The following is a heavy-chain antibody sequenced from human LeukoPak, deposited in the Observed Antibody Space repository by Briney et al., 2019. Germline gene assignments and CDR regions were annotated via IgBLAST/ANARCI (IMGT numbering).Heavy chain of an antibody. CDR3: AREAATAAFDY. D-gene: IGHD6-25*01. CDR2: IYYSGST. Sequence: SETLSLTCTVSGGSISSYYWSWIRQPPGKGLEWIGYIYYSGSTNYNPSLKSRVTISVDTSKNQFPLKLSSVTAADTAVYYCAREAATAAFDYWGQGTLGTVSS. J-gene: IGHJ4*02. CDR1: GGSISSYY. V-gene: IGHV4-59*01.